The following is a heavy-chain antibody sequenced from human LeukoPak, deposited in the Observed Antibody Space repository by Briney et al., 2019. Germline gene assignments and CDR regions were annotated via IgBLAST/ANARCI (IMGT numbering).Heavy chain of an antibody. J-gene: IGHJ5*02. CDR2: IYTSGNT. CDR1: GGSISPYY. Sequence: SETLSLTCTVSGGSISPYYWSFIRQPAGKGLEWIGRIYTSGNTIYNPSLKSRVTMSLDTSKNQFSLKLSSVTAADTAVYYCARNRYYYGSRNYGVPNWFDPWGQGTLVTVSS. D-gene: IGHD3-10*01. V-gene: IGHV4-4*07. CDR3: ARNRYYYGSRNYGVPNWFDP.